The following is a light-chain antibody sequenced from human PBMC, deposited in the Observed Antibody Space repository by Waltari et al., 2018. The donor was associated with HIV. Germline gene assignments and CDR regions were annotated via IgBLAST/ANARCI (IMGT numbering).Light chain of an antibody. Sequence: DIQLTQSPLFLSASVGARITITCRASQSACTSLNWYQQKLGPAPKVLIYDASSLDSGVPSRFSGDGSGTHFTLTISGLQSDDFATYFCQQSSRIPLTFGPGTKVD. CDR1: QSACTS. CDR2: DAS. J-gene: IGKJ3*01. V-gene: IGKV1-39*01. CDR3: QQSSRIPLT.